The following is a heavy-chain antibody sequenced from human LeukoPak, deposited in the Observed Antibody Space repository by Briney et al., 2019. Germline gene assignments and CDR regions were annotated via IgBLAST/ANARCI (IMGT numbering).Heavy chain of an antibody. CDR3: ARGSRNYYDSSGYTDFDY. J-gene: IGHJ4*02. CDR1: GFAFSDYY. V-gene: IGHV3-11*01. CDR2: ISSSGSTI. Sequence: GGSLRLSCAASGFAFSDYYMSWIRQAPGKGLEWVSYISSSGSTIYYADSVKGRFTISRDNAKNSLYLQMNSLRAEDTAVYYCARGSRNYYDSSGYTDFDYWGQGTLVTVSS. D-gene: IGHD3-22*01.